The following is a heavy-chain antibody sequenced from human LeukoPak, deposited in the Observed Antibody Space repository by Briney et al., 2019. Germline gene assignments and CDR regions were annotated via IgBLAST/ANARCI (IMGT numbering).Heavy chain of an antibody. V-gene: IGHV1-69*13. CDR2: IIPIFGTA. D-gene: IGHD4-17*01. CDR1: GGTFSSYA. J-gene: IGHJ4*02. Sequence: GASVKVSCTASGGTFSSYAISWVRQAPGQGLEWMGGIIPIFGTANYAQKFQGRVTITADESTSTAYMELSSLRSEDTAVYYCARADDYGDPFDYWGQGTLVTVSS. CDR3: ARADDYGDPFDY.